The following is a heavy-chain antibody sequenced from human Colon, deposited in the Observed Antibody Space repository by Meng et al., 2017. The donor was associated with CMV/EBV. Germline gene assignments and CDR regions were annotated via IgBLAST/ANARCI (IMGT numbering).Heavy chain of an antibody. CDR1: GFTFNTYG. D-gene: IGHD1-14*01. Sequence: GGSLRLSCAASGFTFNTYGIHWARQAPGKGLEWVAFIRYDGATQYYADSVRGRFAISRDNSENTLYLHMNSLSAEDTAVYYCVRENLPPRRLDVWGQGTTVTVSS. CDR2: IRYDGATQ. V-gene: IGHV3-33*08. J-gene: IGHJ6*02. CDR3: VRENLPPRRLDV.